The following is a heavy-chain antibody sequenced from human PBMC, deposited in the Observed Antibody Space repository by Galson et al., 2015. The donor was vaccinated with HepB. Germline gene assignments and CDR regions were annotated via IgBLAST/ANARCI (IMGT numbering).Heavy chain of an antibody. D-gene: IGHD3-22*01. CDR2: INHSGST. CDR3: ARGWDYYDSSGYYWAFDY. J-gene: IGHJ4*02. CDR1: GGSFSGYY. V-gene: IGHV4-34*01. Sequence: ATLSLTCAVYGGSFSGYYWSWIRQPPGKGLEWIGEINHSGSTNYNPSLKSRVTISVDTSKNQFSLKLSSVTAADTAVYYCARGWDYYDSSGYYWAFDYWGQGTLVTVSS.